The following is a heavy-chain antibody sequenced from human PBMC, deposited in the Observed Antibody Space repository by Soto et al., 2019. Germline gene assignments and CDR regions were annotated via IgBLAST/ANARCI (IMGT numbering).Heavy chain of an antibody. CDR3: ARDWGGRINDLDI. J-gene: IGHJ3*02. CDR1: GYTFSNYG. V-gene: IGHV1-18*01. D-gene: IGHD3-16*01. Sequence: QVHLVQSGGEVKKPGASVRVSCKASGYTFSNYGLSWVRQAPGQGLEWVGWVSPYSGDTSYARRIQGRVIMTTDTSSSTAYMELWSLTSDDTAVYYCARDWGGRINDLDIWGQGTMVTVSS. CDR2: VSPYSGDT.